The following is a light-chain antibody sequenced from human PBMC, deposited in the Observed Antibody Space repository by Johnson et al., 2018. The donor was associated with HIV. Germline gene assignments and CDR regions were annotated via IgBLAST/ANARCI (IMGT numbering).Light chain of an antibody. J-gene: IGLJ1*01. CDR2: DNN. Sequence: QSVLTQPPSVSAAPGQKVTISCSGSSSNIGNKYVSWYQQVPGTAPKLLIFDNNKRPSGIPDRFSGSKSGTSATLGITGLQTGDEADYYCGTCDSSLIVFYVFGTGTKVTAL. CDR1: SSNIGNKY. CDR3: GTCDSSLIVFYV. V-gene: IGLV1-51*01.